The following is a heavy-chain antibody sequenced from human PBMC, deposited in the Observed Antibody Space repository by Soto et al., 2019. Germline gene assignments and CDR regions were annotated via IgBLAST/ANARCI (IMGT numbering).Heavy chain of an antibody. J-gene: IGHJ4*02. Sequence: GASVKVSCKASGGTFSSYAISWVRQAPGQGLEWMGGIIPIFGTANYAQKFQGRVTITADESTSTAYMELSSLRSEDTAVYYCARAVSNYYDSSRYPDYWRQGTLVPVSS. CDR3: ARAVSNYYDSSRYPDY. CDR2: IIPIFGTA. V-gene: IGHV1-69*13. D-gene: IGHD3-22*01. CDR1: GGTFSSYA.